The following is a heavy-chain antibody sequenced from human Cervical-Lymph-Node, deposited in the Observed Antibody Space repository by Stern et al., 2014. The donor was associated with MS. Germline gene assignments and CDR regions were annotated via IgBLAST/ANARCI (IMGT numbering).Heavy chain of an antibody. CDR1: GYTFTNYA. D-gene: IGHD3-10*01. CDR2: HIADNGHT. Sequence: VQLVESGPELKKPGASVKVSCKTSGYTFTNYAIHWVRQAPGQRPEWMGWHIADNGHTMYSQAFQDKVNMTRDTTASTAYMELTSLRSGDTAVYYCTANYHYWGQGTLVTVSS. J-gene: IGHJ4*02. CDR3: TANYHY. V-gene: IGHV1-3*01.